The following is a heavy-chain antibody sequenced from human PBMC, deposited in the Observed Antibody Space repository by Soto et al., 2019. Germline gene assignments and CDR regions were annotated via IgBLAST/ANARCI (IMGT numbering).Heavy chain of an antibody. CDR1: GFRLSDSA. J-gene: IGHJ6*03. CDR3: ATNGCSYPSCYPYDYYVDV. D-gene: IGHD2-8*01. V-gene: IGHV3-23*01. CDR2: LTGTGARA. Sequence: EVQLLESGGGLVQPGGSLRLSCAASGFRLSDSAVSWVRQGPGKGLEWVSSLTGTGARAFYSDSVKGRFTISRDISKSTLYLTMNSLRAEDTAEYYCATNGCSYPSCYPYDYYVDVWCRGTTVTVSS.